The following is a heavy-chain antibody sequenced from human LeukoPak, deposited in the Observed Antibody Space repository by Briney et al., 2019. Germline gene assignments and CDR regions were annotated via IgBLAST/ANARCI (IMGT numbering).Heavy chain of an antibody. V-gene: IGHV1-18*01. CDR2: INSYSGNT. D-gene: IGHD1-26*01. CDR3: ARLWYSGSYYLPDS. Sequence: ASVKVSCKASGYTFTSYSISWVRQAPGQGLEWVAWINSYSGNTDYAQKLQGRVTMTPDTSTGTAYMELRSLRSDDTAVYYCARLWYSGSYYLPDSWGQGTLVTVSS. J-gene: IGHJ4*02. CDR1: GYTFTSYS.